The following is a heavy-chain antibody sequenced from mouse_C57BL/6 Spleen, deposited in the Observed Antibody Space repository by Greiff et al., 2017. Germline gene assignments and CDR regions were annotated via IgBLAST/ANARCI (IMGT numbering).Heavy chain of an antibody. Sequence: VQLQQSGPELVKPGASVKISCKASGYTFTDYYMNWVKQSHGKSLEWIGDINPNNGGTSYNQKFKGKATLTVDKSSSTAYMELRSLTSEDSAVYYCARSYYGYDGPPFAYWGQGTLVTVSA. D-gene: IGHD2-9*01. CDR2: INPNNGGT. V-gene: IGHV1-26*01. CDR3: ARSYYGYDGPPFAY. CDR1: GYTFTDYY. J-gene: IGHJ3*01.